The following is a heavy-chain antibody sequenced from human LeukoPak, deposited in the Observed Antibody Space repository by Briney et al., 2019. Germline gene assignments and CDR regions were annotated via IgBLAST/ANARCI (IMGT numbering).Heavy chain of an antibody. V-gene: IGHV1-3*01. Sequence: VASVKVSCKASGYTFTSYAMHWVRQAPGQRLEWMGWINAGNGNTKYSQKFQGRVTITRDTSASTAYMELSSLRSEDTAVYYCATYYDYVWGSYPYWGQGTLVTVS. D-gene: IGHD3-16*01. CDR2: INAGNGNT. CDR3: ATYYDYVWGSYPY. CDR1: GYTFTSYA. J-gene: IGHJ4*02.